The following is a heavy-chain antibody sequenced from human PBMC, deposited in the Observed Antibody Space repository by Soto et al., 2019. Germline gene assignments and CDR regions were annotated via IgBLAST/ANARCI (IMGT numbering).Heavy chain of an antibody. CDR2: ISSSGGST. CDR1: GFTFSSYA. V-gene: IGHV3-23*01. D-gene: IGHD3-10*01. J-gene: IGHJ6*02. CDR3: AKDGKYYYGSGSYFGMDV. Sequence: GGSLRLSCAASGFTFSSYAMSWVRQAPGKGLEWVSAISSSGGSTYYADSVKGRFTISRDNSKNTLYLQMNSLRAEDTAVYYCAKDGKYYYGSGSYFGMDVWGQGTTVTVSS.